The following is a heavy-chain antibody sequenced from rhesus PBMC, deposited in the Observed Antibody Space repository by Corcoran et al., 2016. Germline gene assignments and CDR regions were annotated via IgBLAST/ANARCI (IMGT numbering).Heavy chain of an antibody. V-gene: IGHV3-72*01. D-gene: IGHD6-19*01. Sequence: EVQLVESGGGLVQPGGSLRLSCAASGFTFSSYVMQWVHQAQGKCLEWVSAIGPGGDTYYADAVKGRFTISRDNAKNSLYLPMNSLRSEDTAVYYCAREVGSNHVDYWGQGVLVTVSS. CDR2: IGPGGDT. CDR3: AREVGSNHVDY. CDR1: GFTFSSYV. J-gene: IGHJ4*01.